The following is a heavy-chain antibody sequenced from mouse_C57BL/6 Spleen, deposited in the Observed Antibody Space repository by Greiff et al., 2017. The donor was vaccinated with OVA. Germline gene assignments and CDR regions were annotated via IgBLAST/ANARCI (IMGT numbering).Heavy chain of an antibody. Sequence: QVQLQQSGAELVKPGASVKISCKASGYTFTDYYINWVKQRPGQGLEWIGKIGPGSGSTSYNEKFKGKATLTADKSSSTAYMQLSSLTSEDSAVYFCAIEGFYYYGSSYNYWGQGTTLTVSS. J-gene: IGHJ2*01. CDR3: AIEGFYYYGSSYNY. D-gene: IGHD1-1*01. CDR1: GYTFTDYY. V-gene: IGHV1-77*01. CDR2: IGPGSGST.